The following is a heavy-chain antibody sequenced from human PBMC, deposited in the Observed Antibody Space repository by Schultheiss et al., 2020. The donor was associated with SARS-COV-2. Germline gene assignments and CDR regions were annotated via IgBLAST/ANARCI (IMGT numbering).Heavy chain of an antibody. CDR2: ISYDGSNK. J-gene: IGHJ4*02. Sequence: GGSLRLSCAASGFTFSSYAMNWVRQAPGKGLEWVAVISYDGSNKYYAESVKGRFTISRDNAKNSLYLQMNSLRSEDTAVYYCARGPLRFLEWLLPADYWGQGNLVTVSS. V-gene: IGHV3-30*03. CDR1: GFTFSSYA. D-gene: IGHD3-3*01. CDR3: ARGPLRFLEWLLPADY.